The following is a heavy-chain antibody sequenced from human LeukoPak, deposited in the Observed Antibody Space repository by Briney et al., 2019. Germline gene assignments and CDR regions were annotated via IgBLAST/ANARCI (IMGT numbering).Heavy chain of an antibody. Sequence: GGSLRLSCAASGFTVSSNYMSWVRQAPGKGLEWVSVIYSGGTTYYADSVKGRFTISRDNAKNTLYLQMNSLRAADTAVYYCASISGVTFGGGGLPDYWGQGTLVTVSS. V-gene: IGHV3-53*01. CDR1: GFTVSSNY. CDR3: ASISGVTFGGGGLPDY. CDR2: IYSGGTT. D-gene: IGHD3-16*01. J-gene: IGHJ4*02.